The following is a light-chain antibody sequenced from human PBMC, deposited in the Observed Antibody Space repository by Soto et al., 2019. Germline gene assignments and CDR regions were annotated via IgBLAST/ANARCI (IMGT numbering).Light chain of an antibody. CDR2: GAS. J-gene: IGKJ2*01. CDR1: QSVSSSY. CDR3: QQYGSSPLYT. Sequence: EIVLTQSPGTLSLSPGERATLSCRASQSVSSSYLAWYQQKPGQAPRLLIYGASSRATGIPDRFSGSGSGTALTLTISRLEPEDFAVYYCQQYGSSPLYTFGQGTKLEIK. V-gene: IGKV3-20*01.